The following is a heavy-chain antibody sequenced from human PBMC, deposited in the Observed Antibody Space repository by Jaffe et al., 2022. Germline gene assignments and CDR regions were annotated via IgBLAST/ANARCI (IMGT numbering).Heavy chain of an antibody. CDR1: GFSLSNARMG. D-gene: IGHD3-9*01. Sequence: QVTLKESGPVLVKPTETLTLTCTVSGFSLSNARMGVSWIRQPPGKALEWLAHIFSNDEKSYSTSLKSRLTISKDTSKSQVVLTMTNMDPVDTATYYCARIQRIQRYFDWFMPFDIWGQGTMVTVSS. J-gene: IGHJ3*02. V-gene: IGHV2-26*01. CDR2: IFSNDEK. CDR3: ARIQRIQRYFDWFMPFDI.